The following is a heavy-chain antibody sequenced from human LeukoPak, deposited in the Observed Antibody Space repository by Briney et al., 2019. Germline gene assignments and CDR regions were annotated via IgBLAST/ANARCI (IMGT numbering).Heavy chain of an antibody. J-gene: IGHJ6*02. D-gene: IGHD3-3*01. CDR1: GGTFSSYA. V-gene: IGHV1-69*13. Sequence: SVKVSCKASGGTFSSYAISWVRQAPGQGLEWMGGIIPIFGTANYAQKFQGRVTITADESTSTAYMELSSLRSEDTAVYYCARENDFWSGYPPLYGMDVWGQGTTVTVSS. CDR2: IIPIFGTA. CDR3: ARENDFWSGYPPLYGMDV.